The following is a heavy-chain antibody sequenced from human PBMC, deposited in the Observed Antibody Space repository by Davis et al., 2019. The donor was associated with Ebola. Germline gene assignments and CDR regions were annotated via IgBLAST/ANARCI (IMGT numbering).Heavy chain of an antibody. CDR2: INPNSGGT. D-gene: IGHD3-3*01. V-gene: IGHV1-2*04. Sequence: ASVKVSCKASGYTFTGYYMHWVRQAPGQGLEWMGWINPNSGGTNYAQKFQGWVTMTRDTSTSTVYMELSSLRSEDTAVYYCARDLYYDFWSGSRYYGMDVWGQGTTVTVSS. CDR3: ARDLYYDFWSGSRYYGMDV. CDR1: GYTFTGYY. J-gene: IGHJ6*02.